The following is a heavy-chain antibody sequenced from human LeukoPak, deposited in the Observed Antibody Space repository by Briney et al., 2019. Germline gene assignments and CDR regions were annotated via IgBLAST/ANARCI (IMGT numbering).Heavy chain of an antibody. CDR1: GGSISSSS. V-gene: IGHV3-21*01. CDR3: ARDRGATAELLDY. J-gene: IGHJ4*02. Sequence: ETLSLTCTVSGGSISSSSYYWGWIRQPPGKGLEWVSSISSSSSYIYYADSVKGRFTISRDNAKNSLYLQMNSLRAEDTAVYYCARDRGATAELLDYWGQGTLVTVSS. CDR2: ISSSSSYI. D-gene: IGHD1-26*01.